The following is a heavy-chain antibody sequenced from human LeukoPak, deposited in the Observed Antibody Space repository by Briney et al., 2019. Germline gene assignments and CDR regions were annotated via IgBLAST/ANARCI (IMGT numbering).Heavy chain of an antibody. CDR2: ISGSGGST. D-gene: IGHD2-15*01. CDR1: GFTFSSYA. J-gene: IGHJ4*02. CDR3: AKGAYCSGGSCHRYLDY. V-gene: IGHV3-23*01. Sequence: GGSLRLSCAASGFTFSSYAMSWVRQAPGKGLEWVSAISGSGGSTYYADSVKGRFTISRDNSKNTLYLQMNSLRAEDTAVYYCAKGAYCSGGSCHRYLDYWGQGTLVTVSS.